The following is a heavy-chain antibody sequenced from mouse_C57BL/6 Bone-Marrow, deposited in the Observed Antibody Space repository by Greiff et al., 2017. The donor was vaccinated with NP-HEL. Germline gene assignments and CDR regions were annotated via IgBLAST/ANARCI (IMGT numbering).Heavy chain of an antibody. CDR2: LRSKSSNHAT. Sequence: EVQGVESGGGLVQPKGSLKLSCAASGFTFNTYAMHWVRQAPGKGLEWVARLRSKSSNHATYYADSVKYRFTISRDDSQSMLYLQMNNLKTEDTAMYYCVRDLGRDDYAMDYWGQGTSVTVSS. CDR3: VRDLGRDDYAMDY. CDR1: GFTFNTYA. J-gene: IGHJ4*01. D-gene: IGHD4-1*01. V-gene: IGHV10-3*01.